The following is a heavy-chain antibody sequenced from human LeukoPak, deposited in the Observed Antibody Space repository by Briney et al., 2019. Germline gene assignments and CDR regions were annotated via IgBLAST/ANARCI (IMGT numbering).Heavy chain of an antibody. J-gene: IGHJ6*03. D-gene: IGHD3-22*01. CDR1: SGSISSDY. CDR2: ITWNSGSI. CDR3: AKGSKVVVFTRDHYMDV. V-gene: IGHV3-9*01. Sequence: LSLTCTVSSGSISSDYWSWIRQPPGKGLEWVSGITWNSGSIGYADSVKGRFTISRDNSKNTLYLQMNSLRAEDTAVYYCAKGSKVVVFTRDHYMDVWGKGTTVTISS.